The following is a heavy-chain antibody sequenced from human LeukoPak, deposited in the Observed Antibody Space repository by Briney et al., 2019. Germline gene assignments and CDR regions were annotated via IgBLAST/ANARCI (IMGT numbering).Heavy chain of an antibody. CDR1: GFTFSRYA. CDR2: IRGSGGST. CDR3: AKDQPLSSSSEPDY. Sequence: PGRSLRLSCAASGFTFSRYAMSCVRQAPGKGLEWVSAIRGSGGSTYYADYVKGRFTISRDNSKNTLYLQMNSLRAEDTAVYDCAKDQPLSSSSEPDYWGQGTLVTVSS. D-gene: IGHD6-6*01. V-gene: IGHV3-23*01. J-gene: IGHJ4*02.